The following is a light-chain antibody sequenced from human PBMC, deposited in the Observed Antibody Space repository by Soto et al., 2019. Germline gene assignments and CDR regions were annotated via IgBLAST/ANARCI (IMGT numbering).Light chain of an antibody. V-gene: IGLV3-1*01. Sequence: SYELTQPPSVSVSPGQTASITCSEDKLGDKYVCWYQQKPGQSPVLIIYQDIKRPSGIPERFSGSNSGNTATLTISGTQAMDEADYYCQAWDSTTVVFGGGTKLTVL. J-gene: IGLJ2*01. CDR2: QDI. CDR1: KLGDKY. CDR3: QAWDSTTVV.